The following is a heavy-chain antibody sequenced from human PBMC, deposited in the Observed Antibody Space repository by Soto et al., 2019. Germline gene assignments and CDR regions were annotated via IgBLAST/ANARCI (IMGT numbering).Heavy chain of an antibody. CDR3: ARGSSNTAMVSVDY. V-gene: IGHV3-74*01. CDR2: INSDGSST. Sequence: EVQLVESGGGLVQPGGSLRLSCAASGFTFSSYWMHWVRQAPGKGLVWVSRINSDGSSTSYADSVKGRFTISKDNAKNTLYLQMNSLRAEDTAVYYCARGSSNTAMVSVDYWGQGTLVTVSS. CDR1: GFTFSSYW. J-gene: IGHJ4*02. D-gene: IGHD5-18*01.